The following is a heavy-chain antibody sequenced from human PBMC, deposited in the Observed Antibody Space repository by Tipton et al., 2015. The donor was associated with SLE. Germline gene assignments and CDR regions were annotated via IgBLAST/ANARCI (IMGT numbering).Heavy chain of an antibody. D-gene: IGHD1-26*01. CDR2: INHSGST. CDR1: GGPFSGDY. Sequence: TLSLTCAVYGGPFSGDYWSWIRQPPGKGLEWIGEINHSGSTNYNPPLKSRVTISVDTSKNQFTLKLSSVTAADTAVYYCARRPWEPRSFGDWGQGTLVTVSS. V-gene: IGHV4-34*01. J-gene: IGHJ4*02. CDR3: ARRPWEPRSFGD.